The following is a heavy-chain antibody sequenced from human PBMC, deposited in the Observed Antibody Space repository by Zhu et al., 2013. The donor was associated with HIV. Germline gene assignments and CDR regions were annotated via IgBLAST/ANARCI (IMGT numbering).Heavy chain of an antibody. CDR1: GYTFTSYY. V-gene: IGHV1-46*01. CDR2: INPSGGGT. D-gene: IGHD3-22*01. J-gene: IGHJ4*02. CDR3: ATGYDTSGYYSD. Sequence: QVQLVQSGAEVKKPGASVKVSCKASGYTFTSYYMHWVRQAPGQGLEWMGIINPSGGGTTYAQKFQGRVTITADESTSTAYMELSSLRSADTAVYYCATGYDTSGYYSDWGQGTLVTVSS.